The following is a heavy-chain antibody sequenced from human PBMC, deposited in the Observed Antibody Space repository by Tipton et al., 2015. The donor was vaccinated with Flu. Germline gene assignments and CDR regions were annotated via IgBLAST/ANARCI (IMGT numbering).Heavy chain of an antibody. Sequence: TLSLTCTVSGGSISSGGYYWSWIRQPPGKGLEWIGEINHSGSTNYNPSLKSRVTISVDTSKNQFSLKLSSVTAADTAVYYCALGVWFDPWGQGTLVTVSS. J-gene: IGHJ5*02. CDR2: INHSGST. V-gene: IGHV4-39*07. CDR3: ALGVWFDP. CDR1: GGSISSGGYY.